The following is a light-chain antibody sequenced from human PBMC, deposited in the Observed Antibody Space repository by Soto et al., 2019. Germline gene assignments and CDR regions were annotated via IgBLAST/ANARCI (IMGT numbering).Light chain of an antibody. V-gene: IGKV3-15*01. CDR2: GAS. Sequence: EIVMTQSPATLSVSPGERATLSCRASQSVSSNLAWYQQKPGQAPRLLIYGASTRATGIPARFSGSGSGTDFTLTISSLQSEDFAVYYCQQYNNWPPIIFGQGTRLEIK. CDR3: QQYNNWPPII. CDR1: QSVSSN. J-gene: IGKJ5*01.